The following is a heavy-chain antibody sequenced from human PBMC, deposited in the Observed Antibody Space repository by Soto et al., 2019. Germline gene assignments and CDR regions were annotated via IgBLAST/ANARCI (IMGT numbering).Heavy chain of an antibody. CDR2: IYYSGST. Sequence: SETLSLTCTVSGGSISSYYWSWIRQPPGKGLEWIGYIYYSGSTNYNPSLKSRVTISVDTSKNQFSLKLSSVTAADTAVYYCASIFEGRSRLGYCSGGSCLGDAFDIWGQGTMVTVSS. V-gene: IGHV4-59*01. CDR3: ASIFEGRSRLGYCSGGSCLGDAFDI. J-gene: IGHJ3*02. D-gene: IGHD2-15*01. CDR1: GGSISSYY.